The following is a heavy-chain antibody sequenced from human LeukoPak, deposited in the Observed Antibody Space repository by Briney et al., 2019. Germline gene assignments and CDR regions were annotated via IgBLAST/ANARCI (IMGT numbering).Heavy chain of an antibody. CDR3: ARRRYYYDSSGYYSY. CDR2: VGHSGSA. V-gene: IGHV4-34*01. D-gene: IGHD3-22*01. J-gene: IGHJ4*02. CDR1: GGSFSAYF. Sequence: SETLSLTCAVSGGSFSAYFWRWIRQPPGKGLEWIGDVGHSGSADYNPSLKSRVTISADPSKSQFSLKLSSVTAADTAVYYCARRRYYYDSSGYYSYWGQGTLVTVSS.